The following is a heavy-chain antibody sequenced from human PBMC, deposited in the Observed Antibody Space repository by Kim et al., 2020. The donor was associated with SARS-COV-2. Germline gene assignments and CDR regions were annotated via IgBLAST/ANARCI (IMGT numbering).Heavy chain of an antibody. Sequence: GRFTISRDNAKNSLFLQMNSLRAEDTAVYYCARGLASAGLVAYYYYAMDVWGQGTTVTVSS. D-gene: IGHD6-13*01. CDR3: ARGLASAGLVAYYYYAMDV. V-gene: IGHV3-11*01. J-gene: IGHJ6*02.